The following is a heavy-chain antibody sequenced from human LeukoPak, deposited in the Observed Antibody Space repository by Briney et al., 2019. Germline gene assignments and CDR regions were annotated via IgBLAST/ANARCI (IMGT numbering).Heavy chain of an antibody. CDR2: IKEDGSEK. Sequence: GSLRLSCAASGFTFSNYWMTWVRQAPGKGLEWVANIKEDGSEKYYVDSVKGRFTISRDNAKNSLYLQMNSLRAEDTAVYYCARDNWPFDYWGQGTLITVSS. J-gene: IGHJ4*02. CDR1: GFTFSNYW. CDR3: ARDNWPFDY. V-gene: IGHV3-7*05.